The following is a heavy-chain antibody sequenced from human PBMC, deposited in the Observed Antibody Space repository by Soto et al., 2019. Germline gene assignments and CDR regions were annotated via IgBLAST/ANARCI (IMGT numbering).Heavy chain of an antibody. Sequence: LRLSCAASGFTVSSNFMSWVRQAPGKGLEWVSIIYSDGSTYYADSVKGRFTISRDNSKNTLYLQMNSLRADDTAVYYCASRRNPYGAYDYWGQGTLVTVSS. D-gene: IGHD4-17*01. CDR3: ASRRNPYGAYDY. CDR1: GFTVSSNF. V-gene: IGHV3-66*01. CDR2: IYSDGST. J-gene: IGHJ4*02.